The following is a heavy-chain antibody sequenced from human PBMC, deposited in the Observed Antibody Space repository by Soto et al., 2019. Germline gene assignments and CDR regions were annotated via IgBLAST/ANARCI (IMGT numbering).Heavy chain of an antibody. CDR3: ARGDGDRYDGNGYLGRH. J-gene: IGHJ4*02. CDR1: GFPFSSYW. D-gene: IGHD3-22*01. V-gene: IGHV3-74*01. Sequence: EVQLVESGGGLVQPGESLTLSCAASGFPFSSYWMHWVRQAPGKGLVWVSRIKSDGSGTYYADSVQDRFTISRDIARNALYLQMRGRRVEDTAGYCCARGDGDRYDGNGYLGRHWGQGTLVTVSS. CDR2: IKSDGSGT.